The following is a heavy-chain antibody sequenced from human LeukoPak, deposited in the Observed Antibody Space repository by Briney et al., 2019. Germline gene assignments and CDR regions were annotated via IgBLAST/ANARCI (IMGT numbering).Heavy chain of an antibody. CDR2: IIPIFGTA. Sequence: ASVKVSCKASGYTFTSYDINWVRQATGQGLEWMGGIIPIFGTANYAQKFQGRVTITADESTSTAYMELSSLRSEDTAVYYCARGADWGQGTLVTVSS. J-gene: IGHJ4*02. D-gene: IGHD6-19*01. CDR3: ARGAD. CDR1: GYTFTSYD. V-gene: IGHV1-69*13.